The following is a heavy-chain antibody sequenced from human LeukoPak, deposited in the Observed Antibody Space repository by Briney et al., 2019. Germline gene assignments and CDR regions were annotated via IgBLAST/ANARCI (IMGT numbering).Heavy chain of an antibody. CDR3: AKERRGYDSWGGLLFDY. Sequence: SCKASGFTFSSYGMSWVRQAPGKGLEWVSAISGSGGSTYYADSVKGRFTISRDNSKNTLYLQMNSLRAEDTAVYYCAKERRGYDSWGGLLFDYWGQGTLVTVSS. D-gene: IGHD5-12*01. J-gene: IGHJ4*02. V-gene: IGHV3-23*01. CDR2: ISGSGGST. CDR1: GFTFSSYG.